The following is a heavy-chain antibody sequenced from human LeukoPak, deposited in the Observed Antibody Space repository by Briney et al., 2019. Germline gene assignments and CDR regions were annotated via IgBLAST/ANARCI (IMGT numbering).Heavy chain of an antibody. D-gene: IGHD1-1*01. CDR2: ISSSSSKK. CDR3: ARVVNGDGFAFDI. CDR1: GFTFSSYS. Sequence: GGSLRLSCAASGFTFSSYSMNWVRQAPGKGLEWVSSISSSSSKKYYADSVKGRFTISRDNAKNSLYLQMNSLRAEDTAVYYCARVVNGDGFAFDIWGQGTMVTVSS. V-gene: IGHV3-21*01. J-gene: IGHJ3*02.